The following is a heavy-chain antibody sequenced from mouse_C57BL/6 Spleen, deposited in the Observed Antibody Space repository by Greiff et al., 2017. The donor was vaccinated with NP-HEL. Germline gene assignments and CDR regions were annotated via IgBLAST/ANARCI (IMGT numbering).Heavy chain of an antibody. V-gene: IGHV1-69*01. CDR3: ARVRRDDYAMDY. CDR1: GYTFTSYC. J-gene: IGHJ4*01. D-gene: IGHD3-3*01. CDR2: IDPSDGYT. Sequence: QVQLQQPGAELVMPGASVKLSCKASGYTFTSYCMHWVKQRPGQGLEWIGEIDPSDGYTNYNQKFKGKSTLTVDTSSSTAYLQLSSLTSEDTAVYYCARVRRDDYAMDYWGQGTTVTVSS.